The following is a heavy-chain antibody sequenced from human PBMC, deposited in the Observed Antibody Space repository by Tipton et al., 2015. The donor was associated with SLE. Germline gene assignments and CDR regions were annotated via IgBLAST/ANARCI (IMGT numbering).Heavy chain of an antibody. D-gene: IGHD3-22*01. CDR2: IYTSGST. V-gene: IGHV4-61*09. CDR1: GGSISSGSYY. J-gene: IGHJ4*02. CDR3: ARGSDYYDSSGLGGF. Sequence: TLSLTCTVSGGSISSGSYYWSWIRQPAGKGLEWIGYIYTSGSTNYNPSLKSRVTISVDTSKNQFSLKVTSVTAADTAVYYCARGSDYYDSSGLGGFWGQGTLVTVSS.